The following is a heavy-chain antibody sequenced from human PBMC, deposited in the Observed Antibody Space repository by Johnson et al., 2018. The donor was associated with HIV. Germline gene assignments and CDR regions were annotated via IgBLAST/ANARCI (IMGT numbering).Heavy chain of an antibody. CDR2: IYSGGRT. V-gene: IGHV3-53*01. J-gene: IGHJ3*02. CDR3: ARDLGVFWNNDYKGDAFDI. Sequence: VQLVESGGGLIQPGGSLRLSCAASGFTVSSNYMSWVRQAPGKGLEWVSIIYSGGRTYHADSVKGRFTLSSDNSKNTLYLQMNSLRAEDTAVYYCARDLGVFWNNDYKGDAFDIWGQGTMVTVSS. CDR1: GFTVSSNY. D-gene: IGHD3-3*01.